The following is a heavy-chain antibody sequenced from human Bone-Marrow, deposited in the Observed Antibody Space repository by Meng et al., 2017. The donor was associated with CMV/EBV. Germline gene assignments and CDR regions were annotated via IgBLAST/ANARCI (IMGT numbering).Heavy chain of an antibody. D-gene: IGHD2-2*01. CDR2: INPSGGNT. CDR1: GYTFTSYY. J-gene: IGHJ3*02. V-gene: IGHV1-46*01. CDR3: ARVRKAPAAPGAFDI. Sequence: ASVKVSCKASGYTFTSYYIHWVRQAPGQGLEWVGIINPSGGNTIYAQKFQGRVTMTGDTSTSTVYMDLNSLRSEDTAVYYCARVRKAPAAPGAFDIWVQGTVVTVSS.